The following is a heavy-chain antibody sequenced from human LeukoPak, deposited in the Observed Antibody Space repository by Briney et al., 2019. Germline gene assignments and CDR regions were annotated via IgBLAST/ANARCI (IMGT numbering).Heavy chain of an antibody. J-gene: IGHJ6*02. CDR2: ISGSGGST. CDR1: GFTFSSYA. D-gene: IGHD3-10*01. CDR3: AKVHPIIWFGEKDDYGMDV. Sequence: PGGSLRLSCAASGFTFSSYAMSWVRQAPGKGLEWVSAISGSGGSTYYADSVKGRFTISRDNSKNTLYLQMNSLRAEDTAVYYCAKVHPIIWFGEKDDYGMDVWGQGTTVTVSS. V-gene: IGHV3-23*01.